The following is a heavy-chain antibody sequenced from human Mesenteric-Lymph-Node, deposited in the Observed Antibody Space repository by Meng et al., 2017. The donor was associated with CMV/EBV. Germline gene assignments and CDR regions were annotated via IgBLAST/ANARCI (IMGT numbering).Heavy chain of an antibody. J-gene: IGHJ5*02. Sequence: TVSGGSVSSGSYYWSWIRQPPGKGLEWIGYIYYSGSTNYNPSLKSRVTISVDTSKNQFSLKLSSVTAADTAVYYCARDSSGYYWFDPWGQGTLVTVS. D-gene: IGHD3-22*01. V-gene: IGHV4-61*01. CDR1: GGSVSSGSYY. CDR3: ARDSSGYYWFDP. CDR2: IYYSGST.